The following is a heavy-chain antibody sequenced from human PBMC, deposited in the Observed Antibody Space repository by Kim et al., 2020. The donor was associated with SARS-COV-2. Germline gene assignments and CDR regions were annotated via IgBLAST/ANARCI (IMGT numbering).Heavy chain of an antibody. J-gene: IGHJ1*01. D-gene: IGHD2-15*01. CDR3: ATEGGKYFQY. Sequence: TYYQEPVEGRFTISRDNARNTLYLKMNSLGAEDTAVYYCATEGGKYFQYWGQGTLVSVSS. CDR2: T. V-gene: IGHV3-23*01.